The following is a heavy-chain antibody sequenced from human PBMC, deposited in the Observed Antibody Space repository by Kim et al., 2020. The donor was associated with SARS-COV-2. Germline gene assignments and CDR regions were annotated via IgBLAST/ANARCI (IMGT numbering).Heavy chain of an antibody. V-gene: IGHV4-39*01. J-gene: IGHJ5*02. CDR2: IYYSGST. Sequence: SETLSLTCTVSGGSISSSSYYWGWIRQPPGKGLEWIGSIYYSGSTYYNPSLKSRVTISVDTSKNQFSLKLSSVTAADTAVYYCARHTWVPAAMTNWFDPWGQGTLVTVSS. D-gene: IGHD2-2*01. CDR1: GGSISSSSYY. CDR3: ARHTWVPAAMTNWFDP.